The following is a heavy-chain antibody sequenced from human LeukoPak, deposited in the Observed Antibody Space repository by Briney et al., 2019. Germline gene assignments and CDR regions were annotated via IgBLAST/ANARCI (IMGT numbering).Heavy chain of an antibody. CDR1: GFNFRTYW. CDR2: INRDGSEK. Sequence: TGGSLRLSCAASGFNFRTYWMSWVRQAPGKGLEWVANINRDGSEKYYEDSVKGRFTISRDNTKNSLYLQMNSLRPEDTAIYYCSFSLNYWGPGTLVTVSS. CDR3: SFSLNY. J-gene: IGHJ4*01. V-gene: IGHV3-7*01.